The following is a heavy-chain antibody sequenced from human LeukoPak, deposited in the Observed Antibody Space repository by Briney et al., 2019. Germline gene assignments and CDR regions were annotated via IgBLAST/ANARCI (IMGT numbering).Heavy chain of an antibody. Sequence: PGGSLRLPCTASGFTFGDYAMSWFRQAPGKGLEWVGFIRSKTYGGTTEYAASVKGRFTISRDDSKSIAYLQMNSLKTEDTAVYFCARSDGSGTYYWGQGALVTVSS. J-gene: IGHJ4*02. CDR1: GFTFGDYA. D-gene: IGHD3-10*01. CDR3: ARSDGSGTYY. V-gene: IGHV3-49*03. CDR2: IRSKTYGGTT.